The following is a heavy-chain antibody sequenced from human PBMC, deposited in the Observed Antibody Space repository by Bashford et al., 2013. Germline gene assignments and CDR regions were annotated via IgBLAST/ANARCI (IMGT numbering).Heavy chain of an antibody. CDR3: ARASLPDVDTAMVFVYYGMDV. Sequence: VKVSCKASGGTFSSYAISWVRQAPGQGLEWMGGIIPIFGTANYAQKFQGRVTITADESTSTAYMELSSLRSEDTAVYYCARASLPDVDTAMVFVYYGMDVWGQGTTVTVSS. V-gene: IGHV1-69*01. J-gene: IGHJ6*02. CDR1: GGTFSSYA. D-gene: IGHD5-18*01. CDR2: IIPIFGTA.